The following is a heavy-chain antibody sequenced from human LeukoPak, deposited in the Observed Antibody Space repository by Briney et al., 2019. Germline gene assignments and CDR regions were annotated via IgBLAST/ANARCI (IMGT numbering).Heavy chain of an antibody. D-gene: IGHD3-10*01. CDR1: GYSFTSYW. V-gene: IGHV5-51*01. J-gene: IGHJ4*02. Sequence: GESLKISCKGFGYSFTSYWIGWVRQMPGKGLEWMGIIYPGDSDTRYSPSFQGQVTISADKSISTAYLQWSSLKASDTAMYYCARAYYYGSGSYYFDYWGQGTLVTVSS. CDR2: IYPGDSDT. CDR3: ARAYYYGSGSYYFDY.